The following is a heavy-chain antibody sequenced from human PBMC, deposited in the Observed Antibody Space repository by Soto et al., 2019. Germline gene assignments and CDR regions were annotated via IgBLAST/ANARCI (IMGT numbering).Heavy chain of an antibody. Sequence: SGPTLVNPTQTLTLTCTFSGFSLSTTGVGVGWIRQPPGKALEWLAIIYWNDDKRYSPSLKSSLTITKDTSKNQVVLTMTNLEPADTAIYYCAQRITVFGVASPYFNYWGQGTLVTVSS. V-gene: IGHV2-5*01. J-gene: IGHJ4*02. CDR3: AQRITVFGVASPYFNY. D-gene: IGHD3-3*01. CDR2: IYWNDDK. CDR1: GFSLSTTGVG.